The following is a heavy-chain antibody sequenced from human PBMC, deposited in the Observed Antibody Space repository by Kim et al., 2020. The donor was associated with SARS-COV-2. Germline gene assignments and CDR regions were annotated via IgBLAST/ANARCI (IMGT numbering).Heavy chain of an antibody. V-gene: IGHV7-4-1*02. CDR3: ARVIWGTYRYTDS. J-gene: IGHJ4*02. CDR2: INTDTGNP. Sequence: ASVNVSCKASGYTFTNNAISWVRQAPGQGLEWMGWINTDTGNPTYAQAFTRRFVFSVDTSVTTAYLQISSLEAEDTALYYCARVIWGTYRYTDSWGQGTLVTVSS. CDR1: GYTFTNNA. D-gene: IGHD3-16*02.